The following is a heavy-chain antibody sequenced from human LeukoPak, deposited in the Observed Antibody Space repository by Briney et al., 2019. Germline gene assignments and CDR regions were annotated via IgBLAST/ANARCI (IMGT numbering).Heavy chain of an antibody. CDR1: GGSFSGYY. D-gene: IGHD4-17*01. CDR3: ARGRLRGAFDI. CDR2: INHSGST. Sequence: SETLSLTCAVYGGSFSGYYWSWIRQPPGKGLEWIGEINHSGSTNYNPSLKSRVTISVDRSKNQFSLKLSSVTAADTAVYYCARGRLRGAFDIWGQGTMVTVPS. V-gene: IGHV4-34*01. J-gene: IGHJ3*02.